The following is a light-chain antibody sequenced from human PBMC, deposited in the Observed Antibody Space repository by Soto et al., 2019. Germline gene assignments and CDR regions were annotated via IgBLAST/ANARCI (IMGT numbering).Light chain of an antibody. CDR2: DGS. V-gene: IGKV1D-12*01. CDR3: QQANSFPGT. Sequence: DIQMTQSPPSVSAYVGDRVTITCRARQGISRWLAWYQQKPGKAPKLLIYDGSSLPSGVNSRFSGSESGTDFTLTISSLHPEDLATYYCQQANSFPGTFGGGAKV. J-gene: IGKJ4*01. CDR1: QGISRW.